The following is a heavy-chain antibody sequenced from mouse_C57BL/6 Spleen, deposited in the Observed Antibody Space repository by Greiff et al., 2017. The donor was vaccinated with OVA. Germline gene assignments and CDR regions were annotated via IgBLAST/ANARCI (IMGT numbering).Heavy chain of an antibody. D-gene: IGHD1-1*01. CDR1: GYTFTSYW. J-gene: IGHJ2*01. CDR2: IYPSDSET. V-gene: IGHV1-61*01. CDR3: ARGYYYGSSYKDY. Sequence: VQLQQPGAELVRPGSSVKLSCKASGYTFTSYWMDWVKQRPGQGLEWIGNIYPSDSETHYNQKFKDKATLTVDKSSSTAYMQLSSLTSEDSAVYYCARGYYYGSSYKDYWGQGTTLTVSS.